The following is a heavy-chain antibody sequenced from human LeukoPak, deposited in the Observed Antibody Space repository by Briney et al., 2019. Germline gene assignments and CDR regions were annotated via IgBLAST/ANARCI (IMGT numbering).Heavy chain of an antibody. CDR2: IFXAGST. CDR1: GXXXXXXHX. V-gene: IGHV4-28*01. CDR3: ARIGPILGAAWVDY. Sequence: SDTLSLTCAVXGXXXXXXHXXXXXXXXXXXGXXXXXYIFXAGSTYYNPSLKSRVTMSVDTSKNQFSLRLSSVTAVDTAVYYCARIGPILGAAWVDYWGQGTLVSVSS. D-gene: IGHD3-3*02. J-gene: IGHJ4*02.